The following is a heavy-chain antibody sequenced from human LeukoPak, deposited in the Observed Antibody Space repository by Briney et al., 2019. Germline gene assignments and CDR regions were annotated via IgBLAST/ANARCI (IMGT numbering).Heavy chain of an antibody. CDR2: IKHSGST. CDR1: GGSFSGYY. CDR3: ARNASDIAVPGASIFDY. Sequence: PSETLSLTCAVYGGSFSGYYWSWIRQPPGKGLEWIGAIKHSGSTYYNPSLKSRVTISVDTSKNQFSLNVSYGTAADTALYYCARNASDIAVPGASIFDYWGQGALVTVSS. V-gene: IGHV4-34*01. D-gene: IGHD6-19*01. J-gene: IGHJ4*02.